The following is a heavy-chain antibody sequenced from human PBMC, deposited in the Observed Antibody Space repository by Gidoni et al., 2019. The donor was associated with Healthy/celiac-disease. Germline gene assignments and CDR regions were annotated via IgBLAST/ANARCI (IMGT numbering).Heavy chain of an antibody. CDR1: GFTFTSYA. J-gene: IGHJ4*02. V-gene: IGHV3-23*01. CDR3: AKGEGDIVVVVAATPLDY. Sequence: EVQLLESGRGLVQPGGSLRLPCAASGFTFTSYARSWVRQAPGQGLEGVSAISGSGGSTYYADSVKGRFTISRDNSKNTLYLQMNSLRAEDTAVYYCAKGEGDIVVVVAATPLDYWGQGTLVTVSS. CDR2: ISGSGGST. D-gene: IGHD2-15*01.